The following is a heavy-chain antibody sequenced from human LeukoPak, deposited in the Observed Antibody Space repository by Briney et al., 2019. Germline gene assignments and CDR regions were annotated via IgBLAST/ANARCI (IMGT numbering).Heavy chain of an antibody. CDR2: ISSSSSYI. CDR1: GFTFSSYS. CDR3: ARDAVGPYRGDFDY. D-gene: IGHD2-21*01. Sequence: GGSLRLSCAASGFTFSSYSMNWVRQAPGKGLEWVSSISSSSSYIYYADSAKGRFTISRDNAKNSLYLQMNSLRAEDTAVYYCARDAVGPYRGDFDYWGQGTLVTVSS. V-gene: IGHV3-21*01. J-gene: IGHJ4*02.